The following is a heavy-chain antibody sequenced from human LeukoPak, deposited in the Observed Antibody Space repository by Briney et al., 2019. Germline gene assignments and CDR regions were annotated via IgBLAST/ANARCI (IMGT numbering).Heavy chain of an antibody. D-gene: IGHD1-26*01. V-gene: IGHV3-7*04. CDR1: GFTFSSYW. Sequence: GGSLRLSCAASGFTFSSYWVSWVRQAPGKGLEWVANIKQDGSEKYYVDSVKGRFTISRDNAKNSLYLQMNSLRAEDTAVYYCARGSGGSEYYFDYWGQGTLVTVSS. CDR2: IKQDGSEK. J-gene: IGHJ4*02. CDR3: ARGSGGSEYYFDY.